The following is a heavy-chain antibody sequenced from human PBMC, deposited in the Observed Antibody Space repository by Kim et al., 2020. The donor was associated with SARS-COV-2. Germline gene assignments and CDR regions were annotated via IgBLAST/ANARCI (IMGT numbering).Heavy chain of an antibody. CDR3: ARSLTPYVWGSYRYPPPDY. J-gene: IGHJ4*02. V-gene: IGHV1-2*02. CDR1: GYTFTGYY. Sequence: ASVKVSCKASGYTFTGYYMHWVRQAPGQGLEWMGWINPNSGGTNYAQKFQGRVTMTRDTSISTAYMELSRLRSDDTAVYYCARSLTPYVWGSYRYPPPDYWGQGTLVTVSS. CDR2: INPNSGGT. D-gene: IGHD3-16*02.